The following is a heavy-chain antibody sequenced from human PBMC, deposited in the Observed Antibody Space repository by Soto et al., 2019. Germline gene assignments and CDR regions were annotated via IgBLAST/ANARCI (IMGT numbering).Heavy chain of an antibody. CDR3: TRWGGGERYSYDYGMDV. V-gene: IGHV3-73*01. Sequence: EVQLVESGGALVQPGGSLKVSCAASGFTFSDSAIHWVRQASGKGLEWVGRIRSIANNYATSYAASVKGRFIISRDXSXNXXYLQMNSLQIEDTAVYYCTRWGGGERYSYDYGMDVWGHGTTVTVSS. CDR2: IRSIANNYAT. D-gene: IGHD5-12*01. CDR1: GFTFSDSA. J-gene: IGHJ6*02.